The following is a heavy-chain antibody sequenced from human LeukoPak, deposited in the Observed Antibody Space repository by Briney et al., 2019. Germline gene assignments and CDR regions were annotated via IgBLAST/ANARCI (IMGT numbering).Heavy chain of an antibody. D-gene: IGHD6-6*01. CDR1: GGSISSYY. V-gene: IGHV4-59*01. J-gene: IGHJ6*02. Sequence: PSETLSLTCTVSGGSISSYYWSWIRQPPGKGLEWIGYIYYTGSTNYNPSLKSRVTISVDTSKNQSSLKLSSVTAADTAVYYCARLSSSVYYYGMDVWGQGTTVTVSS. CDR3: ARLSSSVYYYGMDV. CDR2: IYYTGST.